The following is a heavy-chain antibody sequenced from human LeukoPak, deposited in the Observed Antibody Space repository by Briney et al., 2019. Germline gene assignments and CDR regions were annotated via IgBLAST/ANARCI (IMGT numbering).Heavy chain of an antibody. V-gene: IGHV3-48*03. J-gene: IGHJ4*02. CDR2: ISSSGSTI. CDR3: ARVAVAGKGDFDY. D-gene: IGHD6-19*01. Sequence: GGSLRLSCAASGFTFSSYEMNWVRQAPGKGLEWVSYISSSGSTIYYADSVKGRFTISRDNAKNSLYLQMNSLRAEDTAVYYCARVAVAGKGDFDYWGQGTLVTVSS. CDR1: GFTFSSYE.